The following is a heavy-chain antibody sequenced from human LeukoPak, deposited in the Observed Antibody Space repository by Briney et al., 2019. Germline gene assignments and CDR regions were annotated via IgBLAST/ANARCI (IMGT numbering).Heavy chain of an antibody. V-gene: IGHV3-48*01. CDR2: INYHTQPT. J-gene: IGHJ1*01. CDR3: ARGTIGSYSSVHD. CDR1: GFTFSTYH. D-gene: IGHD1-26*01. Sequence: GGSLRLSCTASGFTFSTYHMHWVRQAPGKGLEWISYINYHTQPTYYADSVKGRFTISRDNAKSSLYLQLNGLRADDTAVYFCARGTIGSYSSVHDWGQGTLVTVSS.